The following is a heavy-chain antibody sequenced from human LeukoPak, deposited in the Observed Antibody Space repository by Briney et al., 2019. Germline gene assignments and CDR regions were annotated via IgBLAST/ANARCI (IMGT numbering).Heavy chain of an antibody. CDR2: IGSDSKP. V-gene: IGHV3-23*01. J-gene: IGHJ6*01. CDR1: GFTFSAYD. CDR3: ARDLHYYVSMDV. Sequence: PGGTLRLSCEASGFTFSAYDMTWVRQAPGKGLEWVSSIGSDSKPHCSESVKGRFAISRDNSKSMLFLQLNSLRAGDTALYYCARDLHYYVSMDVSGEGSTVTVS. D-gene: IGHD3-10*02.